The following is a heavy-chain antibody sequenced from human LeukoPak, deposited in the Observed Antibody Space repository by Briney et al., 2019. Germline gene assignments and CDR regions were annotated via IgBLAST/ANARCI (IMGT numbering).Heavy chain of an antibody. CDR2: TNHSGST. Sequence: PSETLSLTCAVYGGSFSGYYWSWIRQPPGKGLEWIGETNHSGSTNYNPSLKSRVTISVDTSKNQFSLKLSSVTAADTAVYYCARDLGLWSLDGAFDIWGQGTVVTVSS. D-gene: IGHD4/OR15-4a*01. J-gene: IGHJ3*02. CDR1: GGSFSGYY. V-gene: IGHV4-34*01. CDR3: ARDLGLWSLDGAFDI.